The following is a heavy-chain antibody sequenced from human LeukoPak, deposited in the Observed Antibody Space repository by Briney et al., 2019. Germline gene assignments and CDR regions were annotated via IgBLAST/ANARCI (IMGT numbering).Heavy chain of an antibody. D-gene: IGHD6-13*01. CDR2: ISGSGGST. Sequence: PGGSLRLSCAASGFTFSSYAMSWVRQAPGQGLEWVSAISGSGGSTYYADSVKGRFTISRDNSKNTLYLQMNSLRAEDTAVYYCAKVLTPYSSSWYWDYYYYGMDVWGQGTTVTVSS. J-gene: IGHJ6*02. V-gene: IGHV3-23*01. CDR3: AKVLTPYSSSWYWDYYYYGMDV. CDR1: GFTFSSYA.